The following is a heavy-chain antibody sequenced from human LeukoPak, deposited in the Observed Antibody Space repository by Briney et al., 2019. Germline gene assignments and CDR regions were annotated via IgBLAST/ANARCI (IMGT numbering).Heavy chain of an antibody. V-gene: IGHV4-61*01. J-gene: IGHJ6*04. CDR2: IYYSGGT. CDR1: GGSVSSGSYY. CDR3: ARAIRMVRGVIPFYYGMDV. Sequence: SETLSLTCTVSGGSVSSGSYYWTWIRQPPGKGLEWIGYIYYSGGTNYNPSLKSRVIISVDTSKSQFSLKLSSVTAADTAVYYCARAIRMVRGVIPFYYGMDVWGKGTTVTVSS. D-gene: IGHD3-10*01.